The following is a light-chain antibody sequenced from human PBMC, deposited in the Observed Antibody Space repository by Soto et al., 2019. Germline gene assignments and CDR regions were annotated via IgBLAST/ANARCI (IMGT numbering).Light chain of an antibody. J-gene: IGKJ1*01. CDR2: EAY. CDR3: QQFNSYPIT. CDR1: QRISSW. Sequence: DMEMTQSPATLYASVGGRVTIACRASQRISSWLAWYQQKPGKAHQLLIYEAYSLESGVPSRFSGSGSGTEFTLTIGGLQPDDFATYYCQQFNSYPITFGQGTKVDIK. V-gene: IGKV1-5*01.